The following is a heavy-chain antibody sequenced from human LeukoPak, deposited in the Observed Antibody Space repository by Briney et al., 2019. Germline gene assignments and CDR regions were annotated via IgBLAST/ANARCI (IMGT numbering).Heavy chain of an antibody. D-gene: IGHD3-3*01. CDR1: GGTFSSYA. CDR2: IIPIFGTA. Sequence: SVKVSCKASGGTFSSYAISWVRQAPGQGLEWMGGIIPIFGTANYAQKFQGRVTMTRDTSTSTVYMELSSLRSEDTAVYYCAREGFPPKISDFWSGLGPYYYYGMDVWGQGTTVTVSS. V-gene: IGHV1-69*05. CDR3: AREGFPPKISDFWSGLGPYYYYGMDV. J-gene: IGHJ6*02.